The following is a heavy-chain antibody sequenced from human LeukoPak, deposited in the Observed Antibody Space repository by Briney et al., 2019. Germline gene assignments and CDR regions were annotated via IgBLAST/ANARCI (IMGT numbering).Heavy chain of an antibody. CDR3: ARVEVVEVVNPHYLDY. CDR2: INWNGGGT. V-gene: IGHV3-20*01. CDR1: GFTFDDYG. D-gene: IGHD3-22*01. Sequence: PGGSLRLSCATYGFTFDDYGMSWVRQAPGKGLEWVSGINWNGGGTGYADSVKGRFTISRDNAKNSLYLQINSLRAEDTALYHCARVEVVEVVNPHYLDYWGQGTLVTVSS. J-gene: IGHJ4*02.